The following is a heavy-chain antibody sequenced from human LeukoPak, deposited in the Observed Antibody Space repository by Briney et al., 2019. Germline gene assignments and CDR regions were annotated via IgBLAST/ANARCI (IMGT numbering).Heavy chain of an antibody. CDR2: ISYDGRNN. J-gene: IGHJ6*02. CDR3: VRSTGKFYYGADV. D-gene: IGHD4/OR15-4a*01. CDR1: GFTVSSNE. Sequence: GGSLRLSCAASGFTVSSNEMSWVRQAPGEGLEWVAAISYDGRNNYYADSVKGRLTIARDNSKNTLYLQMSSLRAEDTAVYYCVRSTGKFYYGADVWGQGTTVTVSS. V-gene: IGHV3-30*04.